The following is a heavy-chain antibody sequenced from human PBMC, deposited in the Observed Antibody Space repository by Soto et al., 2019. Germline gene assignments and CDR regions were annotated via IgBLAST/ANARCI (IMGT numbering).Heavy chain of an antibody. CDR1: GGSLSAYY. CDR3: ARVHAFIRHFDL. V-gene: IGHV4-34*02. CDR2: INLGGSA. J-gene: IGHJ2*01. Sequence: QVQLQQWGAGLLKPSETLSLTCTVYGGSLSAYYWSWVRQPPGKGLEWTGEINLGGSANYNPSLKSRFTISLDTSKNQFSLRLTSVTAADTAVYYCARVHAFIRHFDLWGRGTLVTVSS. D-gene: IGHD3-16*01.